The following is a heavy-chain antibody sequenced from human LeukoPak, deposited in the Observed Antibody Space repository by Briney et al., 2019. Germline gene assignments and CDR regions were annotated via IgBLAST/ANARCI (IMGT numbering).Heavy chain of an antibody. Sequence: PGRSLRLSCAASGFTFSSYAMHWVRQAPGKGLEWVAVISYDGSNKYYADSVKGRFTISRGNSKNTLYLQMNSLRAEDTAVYYCARDPYGDLPFDYWGQGTLVTVSS. V-gene: IGHV3-30-3*01. CDR3: ARDPYGDLPFDY. D-gene: IGHD4-17*01. CDR2: ISYDGSNK. CDR1: GFTFSSYA. J-gene: IGHJ4*02.